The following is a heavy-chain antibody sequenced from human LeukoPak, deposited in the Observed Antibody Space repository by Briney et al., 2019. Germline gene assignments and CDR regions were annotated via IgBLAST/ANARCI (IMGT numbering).Heavy chain of an antibody. V-gene: IGHV3-30*04. J-gene: IGHJ5*02. Sequence: GSLRLSCAASGFTFSSYAMHWVRQAPGKGLEWVAVISYDGSNKYYADSVKGRFTISRDNSKNTLYLQMNSLRAEDTAVYYCARTRSTTTPDHWGQGTLVTVSS. D-gene: IGHD1-26*01. CDR1: GFTFSSYA. CDR2: ISYDGSNK. CDR3: ARTRSTTTPDH.